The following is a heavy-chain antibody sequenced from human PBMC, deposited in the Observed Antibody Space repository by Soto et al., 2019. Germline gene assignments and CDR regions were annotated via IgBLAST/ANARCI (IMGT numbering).Heavy chain of an antibody. CDR1: GGSISSSSYY. V-gene: IGHV4-39*01. CDR3: ARRSYYGDYGPFDY. CDR2: IYYSGST. Sequence: QLQLQESGPGLVKPSETLSLTCTVSGGSISSSSYYWGWIRQSPGKGLEWLGSIYYSGSTYYNPSLKSRDTIYIDTSKNQFSLKLSSVTAADTAVYYCARRSYYGDYGPFDYWGQGTLVTVSS. D-gene: IGHD4-17*01. J-gene: IGHJ4*02.